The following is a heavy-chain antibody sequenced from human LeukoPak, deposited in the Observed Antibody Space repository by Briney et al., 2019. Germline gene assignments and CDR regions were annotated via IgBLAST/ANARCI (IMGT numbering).Heavy chain of an antibody. CDR3: AKDDDFDY. Sequence: GGSLRLSCAASGVTVSFNYMKWVRQAPGKGLEWVSIIYSGGSSYYADSVKGRFTISRDNSKNTLYLQMNSLRAEDTAVYYCAKDDDFDYWGQGTLVTVSS. CDR1: GVTVSFNY. V-gene: IGHV3-53*01. J-gene: IGHJ4*02. D-gene: IGHD3-16*01. CDR2: IYSGGSS.